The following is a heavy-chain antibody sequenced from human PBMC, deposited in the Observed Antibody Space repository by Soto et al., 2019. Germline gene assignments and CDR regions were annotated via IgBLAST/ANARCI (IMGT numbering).Heavy chain of an antibody. V-gene: IGHV3-30*03. D-gene: IGHD3-10*01. CDR2: ISYNGGKI. CDR3: ARYTSMGQAIFFYAYYCYGMDV. J-gene: IGHJ6*02. CDR1: GFTFSTYG. Sequence: QVQVVESGGGVVQPGRSLRLSCAASGFTFSTYGMHWVRQAPGQGLEWVAFISYNGGKIYYADSVKGRFTISRDSSRNTVFLQMNSLRAEDTAVYYCARYTSMGQAIFFYAYYCYGMDVWGLGTTVSVSS.